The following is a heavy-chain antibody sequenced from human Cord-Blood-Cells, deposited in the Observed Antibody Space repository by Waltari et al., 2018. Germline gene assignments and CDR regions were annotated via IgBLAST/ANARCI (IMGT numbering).Heavy chain of an antibody. CDR2: ISGSGGRT. CDR3: AKLRRAAMDAFDI. CDR1: GFTFSSYA. J-gene: IGHJ3*02. Sequence: EVQLVESGGGLVQPGGSLRLSCAASGFTFSSYAMSWVRQAPGKGLEWVSAISGSGGRTYYADSVKGRFTISRDNAKNTLYLQMNSLRAEDTAVYYCAKLRRAAMDAFDIWGQGTMVTVSS. V-gene: IGHV3-23*04.